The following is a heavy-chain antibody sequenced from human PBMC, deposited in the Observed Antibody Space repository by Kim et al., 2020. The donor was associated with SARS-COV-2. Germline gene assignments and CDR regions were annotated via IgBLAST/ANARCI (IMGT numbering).Heavy chain of an antibody. CDR3: AKDIPQWPGPDTDWYFDL. D-gene: IGHD6-19*01. V-gene: IGHV3-23*01. Sequence: GGSLRLSCAASGFTFSSYAMSWVRQAPGKGLEWVSAISGSGGSTYYADSVKGRFTISRDNSKNTLYLQMNSLRAEDTAVYYCAKDIPQWPGPDTDWYFDLWGRGTLVTVSS. J-gene: IGHJ2*01. CDR1: GFTFSSYA. CDR2: ISGSGGST.